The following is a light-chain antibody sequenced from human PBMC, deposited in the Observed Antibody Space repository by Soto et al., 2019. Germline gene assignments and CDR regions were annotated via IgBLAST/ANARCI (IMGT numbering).Light chain of an antibody. CDR3: QQYNNSPQT. CDR1: QSVSSN. Sequence: VLTQSPATLSVSTGERATLSCRASQSVSSNLAWYQQKPGQAPRLLIYGASTRETGIPARFSGSGSGTEFTLTISSLQSEDVAVYYCQQYNNSPQTFGQGTKVDIK. CDR2: GAS. J-gene: IGKJ1*01. V-gene: IGKV3D-15*01.